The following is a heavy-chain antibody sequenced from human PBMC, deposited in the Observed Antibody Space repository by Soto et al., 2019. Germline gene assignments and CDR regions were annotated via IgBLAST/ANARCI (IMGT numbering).Heavy chain of an antibody. CDR1: GFTFSSYG. Sequence: ESGGGVVQPGRSLRLSCAASGFTFSSYGMHWVRQAPGKGLEWVAVISYDGSNKYYADSVKGRFTISRDNSKNTLYLQMNSLRAEDTAVYYCAKPDYYDSSGYENWGQGTLVTVSS. V-gene: IGHV3-30*18. CDR3: AKPDYYDSSGYEN. J-gene: IGHJ4*02. D-gene: IGHD3-22*01. CDR2: ISYDGSNK.